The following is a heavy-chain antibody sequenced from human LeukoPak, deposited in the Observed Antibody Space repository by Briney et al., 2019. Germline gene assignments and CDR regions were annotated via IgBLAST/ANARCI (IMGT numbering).Heavy chain of an antibody. CDR1: GFTFSSYW. CDR2: INTDGSST. CDR3: ARGGDFWSGYYTRYFDY. D-gene: IGHD3-3*01. Sequence: GGSLRLSCAASGFTFSSYWMHWVRQAPGKGLVWVSRINTDGSSTSYADSVKGRFTISRDNAKNTLYLQMNSLRAEDTAVYYCARGGDFWSGYYTRYFDYWGQGTLVTVSS. V-gene: IGHV3-74*01. J-gene: IGHJ4*02.